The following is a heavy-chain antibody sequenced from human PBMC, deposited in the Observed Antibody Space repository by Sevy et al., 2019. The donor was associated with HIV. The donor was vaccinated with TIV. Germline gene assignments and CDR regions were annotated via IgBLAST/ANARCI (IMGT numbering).Heavy chain of an antibody. Sequence: ASVKVSCKASGYTFTSYGISWVRQAPGQGLEWMGWISAYNGNTNYAQKLQGRVTMTTDTSTSTAYMELRSLRSDDTAVYYCARVGVSDYYDSSGYYTYYYYGMDVWGQGTTVTVSS. CDR1: GYTFTSYG. CDR2: ISAYNGNT. V-gene: IGHV1-18*01. J-gene: IGHJ6*02. CDR3: ARVGVSDYYDSSGYYTYYYYGMDV. D-gene: IGHD3-22*01.